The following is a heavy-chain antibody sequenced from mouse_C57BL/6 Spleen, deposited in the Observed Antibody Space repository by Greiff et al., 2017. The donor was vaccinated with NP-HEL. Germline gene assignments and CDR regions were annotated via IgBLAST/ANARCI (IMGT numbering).Heavy chain of an antibody. J-gene: IGHJ4*01. CDR1: GFTFSSYA. V-gene: IGHV5-9-1*02. CDR3: TRVYYYGTGAMDY. CDR2: ISSGGDYI. D-gene: IGHD1-1*01. Sequence: EVKLVESGEGLVKPGGSLKLSCAASGFTFSSYAMSWVRQTPEKRLEWVAYISSGGDYIYYADTVKGRFTISRDNARNTLYLQMSSLKSEDTAMYYCTRVYYYGTGAMDYWGQGTSVTVSS.